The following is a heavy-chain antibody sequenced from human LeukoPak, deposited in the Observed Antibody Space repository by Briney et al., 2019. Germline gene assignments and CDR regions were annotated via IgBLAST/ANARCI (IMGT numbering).Heavy chain of an antibody. Sequence: ASVKVSCNASGYTFTGYHIHWVRQAPGQGLKWMGRINPCSSDTNFAQKFQGRVTMTRDTSITTAFMDLSSLTPDDTAVYFCARDQGSLTRSWYTGYWGQGTQVTVSS. D-gene: IGHD6-13*01. J-gene: IGHJ4*02. CDR3: ARDQGSLTRSWYTGY. V-gene: IGHV1-2*06. CDR2: INPCSSDT. CDR1: GYTFTGYH.